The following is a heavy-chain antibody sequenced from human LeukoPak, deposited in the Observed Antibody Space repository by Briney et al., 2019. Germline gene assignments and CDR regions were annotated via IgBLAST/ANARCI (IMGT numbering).Heavy chain of an antibody. D-gene: IGHD3-22*01. Sequence: ASVKVSCKASGYMFSSYGFSWVRQAPGQGLEWMGWISNNNGNTNTAQKFQGRVTMTTETSTSTAYMELRSLRSDDTAVYYCARDGTGYYNDAFDIWGQGTMVIVSS. J-gene: IGHJ3*02. V-gene: IGHV1-18*01. CDR1: GYMFSSYG. CDR3: ARDGTGYYNDAFDI. CDR2: ISNNNGNT.